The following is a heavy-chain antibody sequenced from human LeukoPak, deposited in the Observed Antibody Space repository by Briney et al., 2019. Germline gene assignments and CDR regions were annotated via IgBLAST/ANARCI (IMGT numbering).Heavy chain of an antibody. D-gene: IGHD3-3*01. CDR3: ARHVTAFWSGSSSYYYYYYMDV. V-gene: IGHV5-51*01. Sequence: GESLKISCKGSGYSFTSYWIGWVRQMPGKGLEWMGIIYPGDSDTRYSPSFQGQVTISADKSISTAYLQWSSLRASDTAMYYCARHVTAFWSGSSSYYYYYYMDVWGKGTTVTVSS. J-gene: IGHJ6*03. CDR2: IYPGDSDT. CDR1: GYSFTSYW.